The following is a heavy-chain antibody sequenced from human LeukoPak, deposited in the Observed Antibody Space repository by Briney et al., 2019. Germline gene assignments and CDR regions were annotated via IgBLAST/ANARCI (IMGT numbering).Heavy chain of an antibody. J-gene: IGHJ6*02. Sequence: ASVKVSCKASGYTFNSSYMHWVRQAPGQGLEWMGIINPSDDSTRYAQKFQGRVTMTKDTSTNTVYMHLSSLSSEDTAVYYCARDDVDTAMVTVHYGMDVWGQGTTVTVSS. V-gene: IGHV1-46*02. CDR2: INPSDDST. CDR3: ARDDVDTAMVTVHYGMDV. CDR1: GYTFNSSY. D-gene: IGHD5-18*01.